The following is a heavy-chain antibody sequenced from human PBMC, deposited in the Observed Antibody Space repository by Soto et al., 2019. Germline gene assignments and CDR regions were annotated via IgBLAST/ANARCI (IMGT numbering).Heavy chain of an antibody. CDR2: IYYSGST. D-gene: IGHD2-8*01. CDR1: GGSISNYY. Sequence: SETLSLTCTVSGGSISNYYWSWIRQPPGKGLEWIGYIYYSGSTTYNPSLKSRVTISVDTSKNQFSLKLSSVTAPDTAVYYCAGAVCTNGICYSGPSFDYWGQGTLVTVSS. CDR3: AGAVCTNGICYSGPSFDY. V-gene: IGHV4-59*01. J-gene: IGHJ4*02.